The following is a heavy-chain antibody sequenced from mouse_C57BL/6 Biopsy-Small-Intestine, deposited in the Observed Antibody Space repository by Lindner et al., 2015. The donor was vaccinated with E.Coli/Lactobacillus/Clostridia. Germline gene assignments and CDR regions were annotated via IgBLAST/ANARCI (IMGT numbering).Heavy chain of an antibody. CDR1: GYTFTDYN. J-gene: IGHJ4*01. CDR2: INPNNGGA. D-gene: IGHD2-12*01. Sequence: VQLQESGPELVKPGASVKMSCRASGYTFTDYNMHWVKQSQGKSLEWIGYINPNNGGASYNQKFKTKATLTVNRSSSTAYMQLSSLTSEDSAVYYCARHDGFGMDYWGQGTSVTVSS. V-gene: IGHV1-22*01. CDR3: ARHDGFGMDY.